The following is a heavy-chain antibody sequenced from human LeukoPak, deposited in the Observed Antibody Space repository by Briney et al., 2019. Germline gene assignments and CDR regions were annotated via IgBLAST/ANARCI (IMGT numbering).Heavy chain of an antibody. CDR1: GFTFSRSG. J-gene: IGHJ4*02. CDR2: IQYDGNNK. Sequence: GGSLRPSCAASGFTFSRSGMHWVRQALGKGLEWVTFIQYDGNNKYYADSVKGRFTISRDNSKNTLYLQMNSLRTEDTAVYYCAKRAAYYGDYDYWGQGTLVTVSS. D-gene: IGHD4-17*01. CDR3: AKRAAYYGDYDY. V-gene: IGHV3-30*02.